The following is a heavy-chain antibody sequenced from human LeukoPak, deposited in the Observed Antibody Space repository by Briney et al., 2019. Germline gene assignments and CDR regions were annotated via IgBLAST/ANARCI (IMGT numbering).Heavy chain of an antibody. J-gene: IGHJ4*02. D-gene: IGHD5-12*01. CDR2: INHSGST. CDR3: ARAPQWLFYFDY. V-gene: IGHV4-34*01. Sequence: SETLSLTCAVYGGSFSGYYWSWIRQPPGKGLEWIGEINHSGSTNYNPSLKSRVTISVDTSKNQFSLKLSSVTAADTAVYYCARAPQWLFYFDYWGQGTLVTVSS. CDR1: GGSFSGYY.